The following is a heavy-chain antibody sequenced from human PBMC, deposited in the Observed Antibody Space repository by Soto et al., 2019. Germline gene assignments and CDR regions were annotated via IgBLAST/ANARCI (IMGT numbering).Heavy chain of an antibody. J-gene: IGHJ6*02. CDR1: GGSISSYY. D-gene: IGHD6-13*01. CDR3: ARDPPQGIAAAGYHGMDV. V-gene: IGHV4-4*07. CDR2: IYTSGST. Sequence: PSETLSLTCTVSGGSISSYYWSWIRQPAGKGLEWIGRIYTSGSTNYNPSLKSRVTMSVDTSKNQFSLKLSSVTAADTAVYYCARDPPQGIAAAGYHGMDVWGQGTTVTVSS.